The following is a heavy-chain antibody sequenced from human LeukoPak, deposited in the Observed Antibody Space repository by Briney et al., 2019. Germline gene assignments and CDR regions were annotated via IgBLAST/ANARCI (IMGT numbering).Heavy chain of an antibody. CDR3: ARDVDYYGSGSYYYEPVDY. Sequence: ASVKVSCKASGYTFTGYYMHWVRQAPGQGLEWMGRINPNSGGTNYAQKFQGRVTMTRDTSISTAYMELSRLRPDDTAVYYCARDVDYYGSGSYYYEPVDYWGQGTLVTVSS. CDR2: INPNSGGT. CDR1: GYTFTGYY. V-gene: IGHV1-2*06. D-gene: IGHD3-10*01. J-gene: IGHJ4*02.